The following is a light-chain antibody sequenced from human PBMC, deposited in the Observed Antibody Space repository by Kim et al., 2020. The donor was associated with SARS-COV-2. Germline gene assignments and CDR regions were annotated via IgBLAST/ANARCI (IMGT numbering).Light chain of an antibody. CDR3: LQDYTYPRT. V-gene: IGKV1-6*01. Sequence: AIQMTQSPSSLSASVGDRVTITCRASQGINNDLSWYQQRPGKAPKLLIFSASTLQSGVPSRFSGSGLGTDFTLTISSLQPDDFATYYCLQDYTYPRTFGQGTKVDIK. J-gene: IGKJ1*01. CDR1: QGINND. CDR2: SAS.